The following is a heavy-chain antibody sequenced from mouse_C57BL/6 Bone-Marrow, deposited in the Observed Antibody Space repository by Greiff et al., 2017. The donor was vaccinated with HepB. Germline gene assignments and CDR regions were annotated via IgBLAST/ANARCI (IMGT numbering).Heavy chain of an antibody. D-gene: IGHD1-1*01. Sequence: VQLQQSGAELAKPGASVKLSCKASGYTFTSYWMHWVKQRPGQGLEWIGYINHSSGYTKYNQKFKDKATLTADKSSSTAYMQLSSLTYEDSAAYDCARDNYYSSSYCDFDVWGTGTTVTVSS. CDR1: GYTFTSYW. J-gene: IGHJ1*03. CDR3: ARDNYYSSSYCDFDV. V-gene: IGHV1-7*01. CDR2: INHSSGYT.